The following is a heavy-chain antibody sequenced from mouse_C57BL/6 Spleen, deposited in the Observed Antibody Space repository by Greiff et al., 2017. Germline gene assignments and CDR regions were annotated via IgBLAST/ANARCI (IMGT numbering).Heavy chain of an antibody. D-gene: IGHD3-3*01. CDR2: ISDGGSYT. CDR3: AREGDLGRSYFDY. J-gene: IGHJ2*01. V-gene: IGHV5-4*01. CDR1: GFTFSSYA. Sequence: EVQLVESGGGLVKPGGSLKLSCAASGFTFSSYAMSWVRQTPEKRLEWVATISDGGSYTYYPDNVKGRVTISRDNAKTNLYLQMSHLKSEDTAMYYCAREGDLGRSYFDYWGQGTTLTVSS.